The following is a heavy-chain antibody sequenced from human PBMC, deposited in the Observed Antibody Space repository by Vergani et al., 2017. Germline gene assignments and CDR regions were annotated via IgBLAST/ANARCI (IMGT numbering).Heavy chain of an antibody. CDR2: IYYSGIT. J-gene: IGHJ4*02. CDR3: ARGDFWSGDGYYFDY. D-gene: IGHD3-3*01. CDR1: GGSISSYY. V-gene: IGHV4-59*01. Sequence: QVQLQESGPGLVKPSETLSLTCTVSGGSISSYYWSWIWQPPGKGLEWIGYIYYSGITNYNPSLKSRVTKSVDTSKNQFSLKLSSVTAADTAVYYCARGDFWSGDGYYFDYWGQGTLVTVSS.